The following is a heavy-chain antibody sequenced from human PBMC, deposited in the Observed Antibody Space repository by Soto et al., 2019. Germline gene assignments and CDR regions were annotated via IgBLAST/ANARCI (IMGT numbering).Heavy chain of an antibody. Sequence: PSETLSLTCTVSGDSLTSHSYYWTWVRQPPGKGLEWIGNIYYTGNANYNPSLTGRVTISVDTSKNQFSLKLSSVTAADTAVYYCARHRRDGLLYYFDYWGQGTLVTVSS. CDR2: IYYTGNA. V-gene: IGHV4-61*01. CDR3: ARHRRDGLLYYFDY. CDR1: GDSLTSHSYY. D-gene: IGHD3-10*01. J-gene: IGHJ4*02.